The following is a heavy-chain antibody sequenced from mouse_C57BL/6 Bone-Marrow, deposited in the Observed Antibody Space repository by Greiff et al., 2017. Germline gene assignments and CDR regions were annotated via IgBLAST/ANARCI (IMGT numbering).Heavy chain of an antibody. Sequence: QVTLKESGPGILQPSQTLSLTCSFSGFSLSTFGMGVGWIRQPSGKGLEWLVHIWWDDDKYYKPALKSRLTISKDTSKNQVFLQIANVDTADTATYYCARIGYYGSYWYFDVWGTGTTVTVAS. J-gene: IGHJ1*03. CDR1: GFSLSTFGMG. V-gene: IGHV8-8*01. D-gene: IGHD1-1*01. CDR2: IWWDDDK. CDR3: ARIGYYGSYWYFDV.